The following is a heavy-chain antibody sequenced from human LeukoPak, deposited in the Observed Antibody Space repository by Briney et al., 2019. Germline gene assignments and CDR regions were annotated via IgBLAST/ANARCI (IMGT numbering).Heavy chain of an antibody. CDR2: INSDGGGA. CDR3: ARDVPHNWFDT. CDR1: GITFGNNW. J-gene: IGHJ5*02. Sequence: GGSLRLSCAASGITFGNNWMYWVRQGPGKGLVWISRINSDGGGAIYADSVKGRFTVSRDNAKNTLYLQMNSLRAEDTAVYYCARDVPHNWFDTWGQGTLVTVSS. V-gene: IGHV3-74*01.